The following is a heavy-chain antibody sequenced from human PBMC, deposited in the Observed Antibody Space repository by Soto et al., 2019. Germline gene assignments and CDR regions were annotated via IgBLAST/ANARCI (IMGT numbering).Heavy chain of an antibody. D-gene: IGHD6-13*01. CDR1: GFTFSSYA. V-gene: IGHV3-23*01. CDR3: AKVWSSSSWYRG. J-gene: IGHJ4*02. CDR2: ISGSGGST. Sequence: EVQLLESGGGLVQPGGSLRLSCAASGFTFSSYAMSWVRQAPGKGLEWVSAISGSGGSTYYADSVKGRFTISRDNSKNTLDLQMNSLRAEDTAVYYCAKVWSSSSWYRGWGQGTLVTVSS.